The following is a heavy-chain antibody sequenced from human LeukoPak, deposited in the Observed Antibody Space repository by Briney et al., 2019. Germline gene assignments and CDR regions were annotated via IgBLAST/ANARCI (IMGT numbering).Heavy chain of an antibody. D-gene: IGHD5-18*01. Sequence: SETLSLTCTVSGGSISSNSYYWGWIRQPPGKGLEWIGSIYYRGSTYYSPSLKSRVTISVDTSKNQFSLKLSSVTAADTAVYYCARSGQIRGYSPLRSYYYYGMDVWGQGTTVTVSS. CDR3: ARSGQIRGYSPLRSYYYYGMDV. J-gene: IGHJ6*02. CDR1: GGSISSNSYY. V-gene: IGHV4-39*07. CDR2: IYYRGST.